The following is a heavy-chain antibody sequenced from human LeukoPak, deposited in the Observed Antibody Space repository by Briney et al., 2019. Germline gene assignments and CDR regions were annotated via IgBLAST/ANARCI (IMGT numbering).Heavy chain of an antibody. V-gene: IGHV3-74*01. J-gene: IGHJ5*02. CDR3: ARDGSSWSNWLDP. Sequence: GGSLRLSCAASGFTFSNYWMHWVRQAPGKGLVWVSRINSDGSSTSYAGSVKGRFTISRDNAKNTLYLQVNSLRAEDTAVYYCARDGSSWSNWLDPWGQGTLVTASS. D-gene: IGHD6-13*01. CDR2: INSDGSST. CDR1: GFTFSNYW.